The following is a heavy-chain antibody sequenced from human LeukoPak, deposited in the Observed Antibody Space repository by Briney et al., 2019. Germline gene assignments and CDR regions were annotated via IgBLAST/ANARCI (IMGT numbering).Heavy chain of an antibody. CDR2: IYSGGSI. J-gene: IGHJ4*02. Sequence: ETLSLTCAVYGGSFSGYYWSWIRQPPGKGLEWVSLIYSGGSICYADSVKGRFTISRDNSKNTLYLQMNSLKAEDTAVYYCARKPDYWGQGTLVTVSS. CDR1: GGSFSGYY. V-gene: IGHV3-53*01. CDR3: ARKPDY.